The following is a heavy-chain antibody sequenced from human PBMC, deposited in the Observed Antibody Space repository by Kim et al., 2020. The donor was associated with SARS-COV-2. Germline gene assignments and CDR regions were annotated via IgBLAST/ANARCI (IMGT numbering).Heavy chain of an antibody. CDR3: ARTTTHSSGWSFDY. Sequence: STSLKTRLTISKDTSKNQVVLTMTNMDPVDTATYYCARTTTHSSGWSFDYWGQGTLVTVSS. D-gene: IGHD6-19*01. V-gene: IGHV2-70*01. J-gene: IGHJ4*02.